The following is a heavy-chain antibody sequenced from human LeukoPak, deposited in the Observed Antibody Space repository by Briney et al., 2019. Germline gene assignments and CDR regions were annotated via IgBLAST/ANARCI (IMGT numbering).Heavy chain of an antibody. CDR1: GGSISSYF. V-gene: IGHV4-59*01. D-gene: IGHD6-13*01. J-gene: IGHJ4*02. Sequence: SETLSLTCSVSGGSISSYFWSWIRQPPGKGLEWIGYFYLSGRTDYNPSLKSRVTISGDTSKNQFSLKVTSVTTADTAIYYCARTTLPGIAAAGPVFDFWGQGTLVTVSS. CDR2: FYLSGRT. CDR3: ARTTLPGIAAAGPVFDF.